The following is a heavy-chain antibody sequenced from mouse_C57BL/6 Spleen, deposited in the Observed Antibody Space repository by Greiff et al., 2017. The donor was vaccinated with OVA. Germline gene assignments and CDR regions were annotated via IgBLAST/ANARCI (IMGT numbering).Heavy chain of an antibody. CDR1: GYAFSSYW. CDR3: ARSYDYDAYYFDY. J-gene: IGHJ2*01. D-gene: IGHD2-4*01. CDR2: IYPGDGDT. V-gene: IGHV1-80*01. Sequence: QVQLQQPGAELVKPGASVKISCKASGYAFSSYWMNWVKQRPGKGLEWIGQIYPGDGDTNYNGKFKGKATLTADKSSSTAYMQLSSLTSEDSAVYFCARSYDYDAYYFDYWGQGTTLTVSS.